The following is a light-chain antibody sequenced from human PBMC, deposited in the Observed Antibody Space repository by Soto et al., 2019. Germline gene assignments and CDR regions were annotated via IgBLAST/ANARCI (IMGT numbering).Light chain of an antibody. CDR1: QDISNH. CDR3: QQSYSSPPT. V-gene: IGKV1-39*01. Sequence: DSQMTQSRSSLSASVGDRVTITVQASQDISNHLNWYQQKPGKAPKLLIFAASSLQSGVPSRFSGSRSGPDFTLTISSLQPEDFATYYCQQSYSSPPTFGQGTKVDI. J-gene: IGKJ1*01. CDR2: AAS.